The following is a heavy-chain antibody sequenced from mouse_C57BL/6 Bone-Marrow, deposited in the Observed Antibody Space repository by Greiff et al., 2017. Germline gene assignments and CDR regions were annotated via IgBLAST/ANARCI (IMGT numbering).Heavy chain of an antibody. CDR2: IYPRSGNT. J-gene: IGHJ1*03. CDR1: GYTFTSYG. Sequence: VQGVESGAELARPGASVKLSCKASGYTFTSYGISWVKQRTGQGLEWIGEIYPRSGNTYYNEKFKGKATLTADKSSSTAYMELRSLTSEDSAVYFCGGYLLYWYFDVWGTGTTVTVSS. D-gene: IGHD2-2*01. V-gene: IGHV1-81*01. CDR3: GGYLLYWYFDV.